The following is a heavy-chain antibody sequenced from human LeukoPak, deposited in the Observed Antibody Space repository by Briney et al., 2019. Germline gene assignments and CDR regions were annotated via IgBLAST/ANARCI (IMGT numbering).Heavy chain of an antibody. V-gene: IGHV3-66*01. CDR2: IYSGGST. Sequence: PGGSLRLSCAASGFTVSSNYMNWVRQAPGKGLEWVSVIYSGGSTYYADSVKGRFTISRDNSKNTLYLQMNSLRAEDTALYYCASDYRYGYNAYWGQGTLVTVSS. J-gene: IGHJ4*02. D-gene: IGHD5-24*01. CDR3: ASDYRYGYNAY. CDR1: GFTVSSNY.